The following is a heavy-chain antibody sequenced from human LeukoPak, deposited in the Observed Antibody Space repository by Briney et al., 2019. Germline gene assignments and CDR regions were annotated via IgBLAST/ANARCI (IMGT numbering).Heavy chain of an antibody. J-gene: IGHJ3*02. CDR2: VGTGGDT. Sequence: PGGSLRLSCSASGFSFRNYDMHWVRQPTGKGLEWVSAVGTGGDTYYAGSVKGRFTVVRENAKNTLYLQMNSLGAGDTAMYYCARRSAAAGIDAFDIWGQGTMVTVSS. CDR3: ARRSAAAGIDAFDI. V-gene: IGHV3-13*01. CDR1: GFSFRNYD. D-gene: IGHD6-13*01.